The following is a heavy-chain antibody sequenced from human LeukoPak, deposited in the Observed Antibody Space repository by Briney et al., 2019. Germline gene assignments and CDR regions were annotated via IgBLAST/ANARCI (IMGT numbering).Heavy chain of an antibody. CDR1: GFTFCSYS. CDR3: ARDRGSSGWGTGYFDL. Sequence: GGSLRLSCAASGFTFCSYSMNWVRQAPGKGLEWVSSISSSSSYIYYADSVKGRFTISRDNAKNSLYLQMNSLRAEDTAVYYCARDRGSSGWGTGYFDLWGRGTLVTVSS. D-gene: IGHD6-19*01. J-gene: IGHJ2*01. V-gene: IGHV3-21*01. CDR2: ISSSSSYI.